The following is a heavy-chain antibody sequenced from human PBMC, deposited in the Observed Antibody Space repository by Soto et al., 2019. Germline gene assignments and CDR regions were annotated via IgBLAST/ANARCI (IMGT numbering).Heavy chain of an antibody. D-gene: IGHD2-15*01. CDR2: ISGSGTYI. J-gene: IGHJ4*02. V-gene: IGHV3-23*01. CDR3: AKGGGTWVPRPEYYFDV. CDR1: GFTFSSYA. Sequence: EVQLLESGGGLVQPGGSLRLSCAVSGFTFSSYAMSWVRQAPGKGLEWVSVISGSGTYIYYADSVKGRFTISRANSKNTLHLQRNSRKAEDTAGYYCAKGGGTWVPRPEYYFDVWGQGTLVTVSS.